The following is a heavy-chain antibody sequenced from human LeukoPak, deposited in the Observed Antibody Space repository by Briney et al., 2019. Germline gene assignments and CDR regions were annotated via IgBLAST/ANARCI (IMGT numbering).Heavy chain of an antibody. Sequence: PGGSLRLSCAASGFIFSSYAMNWVRQAPGKGLEWVSGISGRGGSTYYADSVKGRFTISRDNSKNTLYLQMNSLRAEDTAVYYCARERYFDYWGQGTLVTVSS. J-gene: IGHJ4*02. CDR1: GFIFSSYA. CDR3: ARERYFDY. CDR2: ISGRGGST. V-gene: IGHV3-23*01.